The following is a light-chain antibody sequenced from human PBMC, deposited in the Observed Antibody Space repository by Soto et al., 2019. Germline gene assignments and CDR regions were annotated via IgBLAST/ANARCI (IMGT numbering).Light chain of an antibody. J-gene: IGLJ2*01. CDR2: QAR. V-gene: IGLV3-1*01. CDR3: QAWEASTVV. CDR1: KLGDKY. Sequence: SYELTQPPSVSVSPGQTASITCSGDKLGDKYPCWYQQKPGQSPVQVIYQARKRPSGIPERFSGSSSGNTATLAISGTQLMDEADYFCQAWEASTVVFGGGTKVTVL.